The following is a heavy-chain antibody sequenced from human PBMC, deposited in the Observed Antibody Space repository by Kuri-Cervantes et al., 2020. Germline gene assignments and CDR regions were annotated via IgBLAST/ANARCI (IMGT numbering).Heavy chain of an antibody. CDR2: ISWNSGRI. D-gene: IGHD4-17*01. V-gene: IGHV3-9*01. Sequence: SLKISCAASGFTFDDYAMHWIRQAPGKGLEWVSGISWNSGRIGYADSVKGRFTISRDNSKNTLYLQMNSLRAEDTAVYYCARESYGDYVAGLDYWGQGTLVTVSS. CDR1: GFTFDDYA. J-gene: IGHJ4*02. CDR3: ARESYGDYVAGLDY.